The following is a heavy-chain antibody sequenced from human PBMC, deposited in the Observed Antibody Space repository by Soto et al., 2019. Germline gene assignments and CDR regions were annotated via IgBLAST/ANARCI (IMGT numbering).Heavy chain of an antibody. V-gene: IGHV3-21*01. CDR2: ISSSSSYI. CDR1: GFTFSIYS. D-gene: IGHD1-1*01. CDR3: ARSPGRDGYNNFDY. Sequence: GGSLRLSCAASGFTFSIYSMNWVRQAPGKGLEWVSSISSSSSYIYYADPVRGRFTISRDNAKNSLYLQMNTLRAEDTAVYYCARSPGRDGYNNFDYWGQGTLVTVS. J-gene: IGHJ4*02.